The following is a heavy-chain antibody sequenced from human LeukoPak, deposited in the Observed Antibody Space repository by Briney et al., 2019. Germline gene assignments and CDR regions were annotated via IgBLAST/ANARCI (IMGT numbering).Heavy chain of an antibody. CDR3: ARDDGWRDIVVVPAAIGWFDP. V-gene: IGHV3-48*01. CDR1: GFTFSSYS. D-gene: IGHD2-2*01. Sequence: PGGSLRLSCAASGFTFSSYSMNWVRQAPGKGLEWVSYISSSSSTIYYADSVKGRFTISRDNAKNSLYLQMKSLRAEDTAVYYCARDDGWRDIVVVPAAIGWFDPWGQGTLVTVSS. J-gene: IGHJ5*02. CDR2: ISSSSSTI.